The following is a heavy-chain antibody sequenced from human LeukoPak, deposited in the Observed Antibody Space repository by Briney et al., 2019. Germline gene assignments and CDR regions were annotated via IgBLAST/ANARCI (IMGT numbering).Heavy chain of an antibody. V-gene: IGHV4-59*12. Sequence: GSLRLSCSASGFTFSTYWMSWIRQHPGKGLEWIGYIYYSGSTYYNPSLKSRVTISVDKSKNQFSLKLSSVTAADTAVYYCARGRRGYSGYDSLDYWGQGTLVTISS. D-gene: IGHD5-12*01. CDR1: GFTFSTYW. CDR2: IYYSGST. CDR3: ARGRRGYSGYDSLDY. J-gene: IGHJ4*02.